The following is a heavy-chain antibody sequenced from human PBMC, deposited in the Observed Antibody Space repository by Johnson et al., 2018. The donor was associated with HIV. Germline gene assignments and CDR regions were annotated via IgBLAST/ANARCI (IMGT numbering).Heavy chain of an antibody. V-gene: IGHV3-66*01. CDR3: SNGGYSYGYDAFDI. CDR2: IYSGGST. D-gene: IGHD5-18*01. CDR1: GFTVSSNY. Sequence: VQLVASGGGLVQPGGSLRLSCAASGFTVSSNYMSWVRQAPGKGLEWVSVIYSGGSTYYADSVKGRFTISRDRSTNTRYLQMKSLRADDTAVYYCSNGGYSYGYDAFDIWGQGTMVTVSS. J-gene: IGHJ3*02.